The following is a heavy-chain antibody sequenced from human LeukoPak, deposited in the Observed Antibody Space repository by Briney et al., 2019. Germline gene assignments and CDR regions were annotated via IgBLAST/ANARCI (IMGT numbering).Heavy chain of an antibody. D-gene: IGHD6-13*01. J-gene: IGHJ1*01. CDR2: INQDGSEK. CDR3: ARESTAGYNSSWYGFRN. CDR1: GFTFSGYW. V-gene: IGHV3-7*01. Sequence: GGSLRLSCAASGFTFSGYWMSWVRQAPGKGLEWVANINQDGSEKYYVDSVKGRFTISRDSAKNSLFLQMGSLGVEDTAVYYCARESTAGYNSSWYGFRNWGQGTLVSVSS.